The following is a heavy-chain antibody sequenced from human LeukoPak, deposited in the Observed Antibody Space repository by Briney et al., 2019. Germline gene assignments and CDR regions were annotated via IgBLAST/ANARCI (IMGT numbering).Heavy chain of an antibody. CDR3: ARVGCSSTSCYLHY. CDR1: GGSFSGYY. V-gene: IGHV4-34*01. J-gene: IGHJ4*02. Sequence: SETLSLTCAVYGGSFSGYYWSWIRQPPGKGLEWIGEINHSGSTNYNPSLKSRVTISVDTSKNQFSLKLSSVTAADTAVYCCARVGCSSTSCYLHYWGQGTLVTVSS. D-gene: IGHD2-2*01. CDR2: INHSGST.